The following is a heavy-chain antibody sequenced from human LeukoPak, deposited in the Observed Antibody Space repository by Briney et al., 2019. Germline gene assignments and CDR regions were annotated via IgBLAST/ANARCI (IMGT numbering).Heavy chain of an antibody. CDR3: ARRGSQYQLLRGRFDP. D-gene: IGHD2-2*01. Sequence: PSETLSLTCAVYGGSFSGYYWSWIRQPPGKGLEWIGEINHSGSTNYNPSLKSRVTISVDTSKNQFSLKLSSVTAADTAVYYCARRGSQYQLLRGRFDPWGQGTLVTVSS. CDR1: GGSFSGYY. J-gene: IGHJ5*02. V-gene: IGHV4-34*01. CDR2: INHSGST.